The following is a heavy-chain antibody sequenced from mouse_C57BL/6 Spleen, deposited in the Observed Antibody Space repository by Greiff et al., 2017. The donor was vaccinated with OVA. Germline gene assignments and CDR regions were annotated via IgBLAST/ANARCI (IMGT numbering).Heavy chain of an antibody. CDR3: ARADGSSYPDWYFDV. D-gene: IGHD1-1*01. CDR1: GFTFSSYA. V-gene: IGHV5-4*01. J-gene: IGHJ1*03. CDR2: ISDGGSYT. Sequence: EVHLVESGGGLVKPGGSLKLSCAASGFTFSSYAMSWVRQTPEKRLEWVATISDGGSYTYYPDNVKGRFTISRDNAKNNLYLQMSHLKSEDTAMYYCARADGSSYPDWYFDVWGTGTTVTVSS.